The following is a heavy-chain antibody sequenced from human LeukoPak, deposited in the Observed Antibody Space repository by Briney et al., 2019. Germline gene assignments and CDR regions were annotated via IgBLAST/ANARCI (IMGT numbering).Heavy chain of an antibody. Sequence: ASVKVSCKTSGYKFNDYYIHWVRQAPGQGLEWMGWVNPNSGGANYAQKFQGRVIMTRDTSISTAYMELSRLRSDDTAVYYCVRDRTKYCSSTSCPLDYWGQGTLVTVSS. D-gene: IGHD2-2*01. CDR3: VRDRTKYCSSTSCPLDY. V-gene: IGHV1-2*02. CDR2: VNPNSGGA. CDR1: GYKFNDYY. J-gene: IGHJ4*02.